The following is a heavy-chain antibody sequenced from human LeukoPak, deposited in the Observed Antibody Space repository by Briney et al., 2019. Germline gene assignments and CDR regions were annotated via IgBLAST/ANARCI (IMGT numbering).Heavy chain of an antibody. J-gene: IGHJ5*02. V-gene: IGHV3-48*03. CDR1: GFQFSSYE. CDR2: ISTSGSTT. Sequence: TGGSLRLSCTASGFQFSSYEMNWVRQAPGQGLEWVLYISTSGSTTYYVDSGKGRFTISRDNTKNSLYLQMNSLRAEDTAVYYCAKDPAGPLNWFDPWGQGTLVTVSS. CDR3: AKDPAGPLNWFDP.